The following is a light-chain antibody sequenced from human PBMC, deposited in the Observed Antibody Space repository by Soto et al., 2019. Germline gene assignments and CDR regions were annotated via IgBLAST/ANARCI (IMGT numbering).Light chain of an antibody. CDR3: QQYNNWLRWT. V-gene: IGKV3-15*01. Sequence: EIVMTQSPATLSVPPGERVTLSCRASQSVNSNLAWYQQKPGRGPRLLIYDASTRATGIPARFSGSGSGTEFTLTISSLPSEDFAVYYCQQYNNWLRWTFGQGTKVEVK. CDR2: DAS. J-gene: IGKJ1*01. CDR1: QSVNSN.